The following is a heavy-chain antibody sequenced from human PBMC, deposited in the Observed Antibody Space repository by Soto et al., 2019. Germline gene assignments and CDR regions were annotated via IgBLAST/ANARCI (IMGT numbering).Heavy chain of an antibody. J-gene: IGHJ4*02. Sequence: ASVKVSCKASGYTFTSYYMHWVRQAPGQGLEWMGIINPSGGSTSYAQKFQGRVTMTRDTSTSTVYMELSSLRSEDTAVYYCASHSSPYCTNGVCYTFDYWGQGTLVTVSS. D-gene: IGHD2-8*01. CDR1: GYTFTSYY. CDR3: ASHSSPYCTNGVCYTFDY. CDR2: INPSGGST. V-gene: IGHV1-46*01.